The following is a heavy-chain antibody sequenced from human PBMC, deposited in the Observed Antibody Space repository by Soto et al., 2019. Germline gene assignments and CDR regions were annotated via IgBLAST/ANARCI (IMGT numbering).Heavy chain of an antibody. CDR1: GYTFTSYD. CDR3: ARSAPLRYFDWVAYYYYGMDV. CDR2: MNPNSGNT. J-gene: IGHJ6*02. Sequence: QVQLVQSGAEVKKPGASVKVSCKASGYTFTSYDINWVRQATGQGLEWMGWMNPNSGNTGYAQKFQGRVTMTRNTSISTAYMELSSLRSEDTAVYYCARSAPLRYFDWVAYYYYGMDVWGQGTTVTVSS. V-gene: IGHV1-8*01. D-gene: IGHD3-9*01.